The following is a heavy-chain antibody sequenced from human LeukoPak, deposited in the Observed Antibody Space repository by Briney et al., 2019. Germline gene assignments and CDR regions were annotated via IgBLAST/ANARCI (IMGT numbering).Heavy chain of an antibody. CDR3: ARGPPIYRGFSCFYWYFDL. CDR2: IYHSGST. CDR1: GGSISSGGYS. Sequence: SETLSLTCAVSGGSISSGGYSWSWIRQPPGKGLEWIGYIYHSGSTYYNPSLKSRVTISVDRSKNQFSLNLSSVTAADTAVYYCARGPPIYRGFSCFYWYFDLWGRGTLVTVSS. J-gene: IGHJ2*01. D-gene: IGHD5-12*01. V-gene: IGHV4-30-2*01.